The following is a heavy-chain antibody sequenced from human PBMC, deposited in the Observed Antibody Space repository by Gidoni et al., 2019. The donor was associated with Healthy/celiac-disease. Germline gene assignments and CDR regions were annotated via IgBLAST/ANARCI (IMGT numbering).Heavy chain of an antibody. CDR3: ARPRGGYPNDAFDI. V-gene: IGHV1-69*01. D-gene: IGHD5-12*01. CDR2: IIPIFGTA. Sequence: QVQLVQSGAEVQKPGSSLKVSCKASGGTFSSYAISWVRQAPGQGLEWMGGIIPIFGTANYAQKFQGRVTITADESTSTAYMELSSLRSEDTAVYYCARPRGGYPNDAFDIWGQGTMVTVSS. CDR1: GGTFSSYA. J-gene: IGHJ3*02.